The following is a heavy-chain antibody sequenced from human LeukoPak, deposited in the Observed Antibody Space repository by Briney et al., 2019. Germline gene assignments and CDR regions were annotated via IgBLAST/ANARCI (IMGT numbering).Heavy chain of an antibody. Sequence: GGSLRLSCAASGFTFSSYWMHWVRQAPGKGLVWVSRINSDGSSTSYADSVKGRFTISRDNAKNTPYLQMNSLRAEDTAVYYCGREPGDYGDHVEYWGQGTLVTVSS. J-gene: IGHJ4*02. CDR3: GREPGDYGDHVEY. CDR1: GFTFSSYW. CDR2: INSDGSST. V-gene: IGHV3-74*01. D-gene: IGHD4/OR15-4a*01.